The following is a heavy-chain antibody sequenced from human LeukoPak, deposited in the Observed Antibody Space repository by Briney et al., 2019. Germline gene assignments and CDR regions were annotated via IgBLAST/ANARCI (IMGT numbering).Heavy chain of an antibody. V-gene: IGHV4-39*07. CDR1: GGSISSSSYY. CDR2: IYYSGST. Sequence: PSETLSLTCTVSGGSISSSSYYWGWIRQPPGKGLGWIGSIYYSGSTYYNPSLKGRVTISVDTSKNQFSLKLSSVTAADTAVYYCARVTSYYDTRDYWGQGTLVTVSS. J-gene: IGHJ4*02. D-gene: IGHD3-22*01. CDR3: ARVTSYYDTRDY.